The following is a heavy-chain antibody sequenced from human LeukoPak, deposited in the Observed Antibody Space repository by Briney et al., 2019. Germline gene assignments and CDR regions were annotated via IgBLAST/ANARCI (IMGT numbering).Heavy chain of an antibody. V-gene: IGHV3-23*01. CDR3: AKAQSGYTSFDY. CDR1: GFTFSSYA. D-gene: IGHD5-18*01. CDR2: ISGGGLST. Sequence: GGSLRLSCAASGFTFSSYAMNWVRQAPGKGLEWVSTISGGGLSTYYADSVKGRFTISRDNSKSTLYLQMTSLRAEDTAVYYCAKAQSGYTSFDYWGREPWSPSPQ. J-gene: IGHJ4*02.